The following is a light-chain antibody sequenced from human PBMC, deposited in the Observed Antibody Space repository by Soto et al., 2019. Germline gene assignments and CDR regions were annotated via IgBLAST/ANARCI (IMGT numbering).Light chain of an antibody. J-gene: IGKJ3*01. CDR2: AAS. CDR3: QLGGCT. Sequence: DIQMTQSPSSLSASVGDRVTITCRASQSISSYLNWYQQKPGKAPKLLIYAASSLQSGVPSRFSGSGSGTDFTLTISSLQPEDFATYYCQLGGCTFGPGTKVDIK. CDR1: QSISSY. V-gene: IGKV1-39*01.